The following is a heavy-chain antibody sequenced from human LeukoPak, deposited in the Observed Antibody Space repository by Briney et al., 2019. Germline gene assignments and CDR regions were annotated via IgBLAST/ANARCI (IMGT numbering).Heavy chain of an antibody. J-gene: IGHJ4*02. CDR1: GGSFSGYY. Sequence: SETLSLTCAVYGGSFSGYYWSWIRQPPGKGLEWIGEINHSGSTNYNPSLKSRVTISVDTSKNQFSLKLSSVTAADTAVYYCARGHHYDILTGFWGVYHFDYWGQGTLVTVSS. CDR3: ARGHHYDILTGFWGVYHFDY. D-gene: IGHD3-9*01. CDR2: INHSGST. V-gene: IGHV4-34*01.